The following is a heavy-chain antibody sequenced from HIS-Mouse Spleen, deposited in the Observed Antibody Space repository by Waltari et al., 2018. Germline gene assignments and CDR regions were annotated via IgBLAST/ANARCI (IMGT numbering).Heavy chain of an antibody. CDR1: GGSLTSSRYY. J-gene: IGHJ2*01. CDR3: AREIPYSSSWYDWYFDL. Sequence: QLQLQESGPGLVKPSETLSLTCTVSGGSLTSSRYYWAWIRQPPGKGLEWIGSIYYSGSTYYNPSLKSRVTISVDTSKNQFSLKLSSVTAADTAVYYCAREIPYSSSWYDWYFDLWGRGTLVTVSS. V-gene: IGHV4-39*07. D-gene: IGHD6-13*01. CDR2: IYYSGST.